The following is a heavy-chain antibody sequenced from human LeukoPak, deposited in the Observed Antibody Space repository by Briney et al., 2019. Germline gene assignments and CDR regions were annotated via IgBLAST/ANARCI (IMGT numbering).Heavy chain of an antibody. Sequence: GSLRLSCAASGFTFSSYGMHWVRQAPGKGLEWVAFIRYDGSNKYYADSVKGRLTISRDNSKNTLYLQMNSLRAEDTAVYYCAKLKIVVVPAASDYWGQGTLVTVSS. D-gene: IGHD2-2*01. CDR3: AKLKIVVVPAASDY. CDR2: IRYDGSNK. V-gene: IGHV3-30*02. J-gene: IGHJ4*02. CDR1: GFTFSSYG.